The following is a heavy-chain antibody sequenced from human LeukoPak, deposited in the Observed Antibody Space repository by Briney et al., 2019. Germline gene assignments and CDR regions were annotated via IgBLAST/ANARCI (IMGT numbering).Heavy chain of an antibody. J-gene: IGHJ4*02. D-gene: IGHD5-24*01. CDR2: IYYSGST. V-gene: IGHV4-59*01. CDR1: GGSISSYY. CDR3: ARGDGYNPHFDY. Sequence: SETLSLTCTVSGGSISSYYWSWIRQPPGKDLEWIGYIYYSGSTNYNPSLKSRVTISVDTSKNQFSLKLSSVTAADTAVYYCARGDGYNPHFDYWGQGTLVTVSS.